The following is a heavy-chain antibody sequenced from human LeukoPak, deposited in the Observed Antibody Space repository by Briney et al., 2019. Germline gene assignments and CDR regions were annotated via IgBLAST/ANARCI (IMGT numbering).Heavy chain of an antibody. J-gene: IGHJ4*02. CDR1: GFTFSSYE. Sequence: GGSLRLSCAAPGFTFSSYEMNWVRQAPGKGLEWVSYITTSGRTIYYADSVKGRFTISRDNAKNSLYLQMNSLRAEDTAVYYCARGEDYGTNSFVYWGQGTLVTVSS. V-gene: IGHV3-48*03. CDR3: ARGEDYGTNSFVY. CDR2: ITTSGRTI. D-gene: IGHD4-17*01.